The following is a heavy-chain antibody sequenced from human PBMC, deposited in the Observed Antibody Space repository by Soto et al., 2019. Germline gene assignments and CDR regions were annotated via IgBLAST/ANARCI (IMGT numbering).Heavy chain of an antibody. CDR3: ARDRDWAFDY. D-gene: IGHD3-9*01. V-gene: IGHV3-48*04. CDR1: GFTFSSDW. CDR2: IITDSSTT. Sequence: GGSLRLSCAASGFTFSSDWMHWVRQAPGKGLVWVSHIITDSSTTYYADSVKGRFTVSRDNAQNSLFLLMNSLRAEDTAVYYCARDRDWAFDYWGRGTLVTVSS. J-gene: IGHJ4*02.